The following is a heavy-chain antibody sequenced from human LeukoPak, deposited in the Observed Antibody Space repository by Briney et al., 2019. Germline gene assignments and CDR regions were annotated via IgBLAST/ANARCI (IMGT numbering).Heavy chain of an antibody. D-gene: IGHD3-16*01. J-gene: IGHJ3*02. CDR2: FDPEDGET. V-gene: IGHV1-24*01. CDR3: ARVRGRITHDAFDI. Sequence: ASVKVSCKVSGYTLTELSMHWVRQAPGKGLEWMGGFDPEDGETIYAQKFQGRVTMTEDTSTDTAYMELSRLRSDDTAVYYCARVRGRITHDAFDIWGQGTMVTVSS. CDR1: GYTLTELS.